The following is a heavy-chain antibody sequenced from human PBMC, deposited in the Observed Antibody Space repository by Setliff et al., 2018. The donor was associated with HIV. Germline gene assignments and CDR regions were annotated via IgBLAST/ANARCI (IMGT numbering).Heavy chain of an antibody. D-gene: IGHD6-19*01. Sequence: VSCKASGGTFSSYGISWVRQAPGQGLEWMGAIIPMFGTGFYAQKFQGRVTITTDESRTTSYMELSSLRFEDTAVYFCARVAHSSSYHYYGMDVWGQGTTVTVS. V-gene: IGHV1-69*05. CDR2: IIPMFGTG. CDR1: GGTFSSYG. J-gene: IGHJ6*02. CDR3: ARVAHSSSYHYYGMDV.